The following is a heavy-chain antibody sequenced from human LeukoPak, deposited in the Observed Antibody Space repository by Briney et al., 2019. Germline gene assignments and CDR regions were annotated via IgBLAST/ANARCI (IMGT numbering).Heavy chain of an antibody. J-gene: IGHJ6*04. CDR3: ARGPITMVRGALRYYYGMDV. Sequence: SETLSLTCAVYGGSFSGYYWSWIRQPPGKGLEWIGEINHSGSTNYNSSLKSRVTISVDTSKNQFSLKLSSVTAADTAVYYCARGPITMVRGALRYYYGMDVWGKGTTVTVSS. CDR2: INHSGST. V-gene: IGHV4-34*01. D-gene: IGHD3-10*01. CDR1: GGSFSGYY.